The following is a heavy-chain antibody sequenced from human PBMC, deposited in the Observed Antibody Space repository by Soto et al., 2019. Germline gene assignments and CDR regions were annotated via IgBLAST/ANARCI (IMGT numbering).Heavy chain of an antibody. V-gene: IGHV4-4*02. D-gene: IGHD6-19*01. J-gene: IGHJ4*02. CDR1: GDSISSNNW. CDR2: IYHSGST. CDR3: ARGLSLVVAGNRLGLPDY. Sequence: QVQLQESGPGLVKPSGTLSLTCTVSGDSISSNNWWNWVRQPPGKGLEWIGEIYHSGSTNYNPSLSSRVIISVDTSNNQFSLRLSSVTAADTAIYYCARGLSLVVAGNRLGLPDYWGQGILVTVSS.